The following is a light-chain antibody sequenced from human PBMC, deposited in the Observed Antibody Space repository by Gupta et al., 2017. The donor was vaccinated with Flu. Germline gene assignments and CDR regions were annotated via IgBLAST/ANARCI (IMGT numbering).Light chain of an antibody. J-gene: IGLJ3*02. CDR2: EGS. V-gene: IGLV2-23*03. CDR3: CSYAGSSTFGV. Sequence: ITISCTGTSSDVGSYNLVSWYQQHPGKAPKLMIYEGSKRPSGVSNRFSGSKSGNTASLTISGLQAEDEADYYCCSYAGSSTFGVFGGGTKLTVL. CDR1: SSDVGSYNL.